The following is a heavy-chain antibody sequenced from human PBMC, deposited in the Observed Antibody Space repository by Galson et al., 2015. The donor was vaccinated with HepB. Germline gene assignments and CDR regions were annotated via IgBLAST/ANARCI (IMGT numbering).Heavy chain of an antibody. V-gene: IGHV3-48*01. J-gene: IGHJ6*03. Sequence: SLRLSCAASGFTFSSYSMNWVRQAPGKGLEWVSYISSSSSTIYYADSMKGRFTISRDNAKNSLYLQMNSLRAEDTAVYYCARGYYDFWSGVIIELVVSHYYYYYYMDVWGKGTTVTVSS. CDR2: ISSSSSTI. CDR3: ARGYYDFWSGVIIELVVSHYYYYYYMDV. CDR1: GFTFSSYS. D-gene: IGHD3-3*01.